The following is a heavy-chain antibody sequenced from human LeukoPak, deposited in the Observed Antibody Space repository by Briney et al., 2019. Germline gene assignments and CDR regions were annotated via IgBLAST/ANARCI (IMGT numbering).Heavy chain of an antibody. Sequence: GGSLRLSCVASGFSVTTYAVHWVRQAPGKGLEWVALVSYAGNRKHYANSVKGRFTISRHNSNYTLNLQMNSLRSEDTAVYYCVRNSQLDQWGQGTLVTVSS. CDR2: VSYAGNRK. J-gene: IGHJ4*02. CDR1: GFSVTTYA. CDR3: VRNSQLDQ. V-gene: IGHV3-30-3*01. D-gene: IGHD2/OR15-2a*01.